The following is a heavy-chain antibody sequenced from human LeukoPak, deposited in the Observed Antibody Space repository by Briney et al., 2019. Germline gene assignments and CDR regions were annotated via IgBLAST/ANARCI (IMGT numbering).Heavy chain of an antibody. Sequence: SETLSLTCTVSGGSISSYNWSWIRQPPGKGLEWIGYIYYSGSTNYNPSLKSRVTISVDTSKNQFSLKLSSVTAADTAVYYCARMSGNWFDPWGQGTLVTVSS. CDR3: ARMSGNWFDP. V-gene: IGHV4-59*01. CDR2: IYYSGST. J-gene: IGHJ5*02. CDR1: GGSISSYN.